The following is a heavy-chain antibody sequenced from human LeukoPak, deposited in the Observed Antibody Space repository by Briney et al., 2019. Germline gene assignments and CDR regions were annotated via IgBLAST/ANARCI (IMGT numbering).Heavy chain of an antibody. D-gene: IGHD6-13*01. Sequence: ASVKVSCKASGYTFTSYGISWVRQAPGQGLEGMGWISAYNGNTNYAQKLQGRVTMTTDTSTSTAYMELRSLRSDDTAVYYCARSGTAAAGNYYYYGMDVWGQGTTVTVSS. V-gene: IGHV1-18*01. CDR3: ARSGTAAAGNYYYYGMDV. CDR2: ISAYNGNT. CDR1: GYTFTSYG. J-gene: IGHJ6*01.